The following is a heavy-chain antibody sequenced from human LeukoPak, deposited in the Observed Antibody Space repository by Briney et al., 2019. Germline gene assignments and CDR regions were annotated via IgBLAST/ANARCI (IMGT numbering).Heavy chain of an antibody. J-gene: IGHJ6*02. CDR2: IKADGSGT. V-gene: IGHV3-43*02. CDR1: GFTIGLYA. D-gene: IGHD2/OR15-2a*01. CDR3: ATWAFYHNLDV. Sequence: GGSLRLSCAASGFTIGLYAMYWVRQGPGRGLEWVSVIKADGSGTFYADSVRGRFTTSRDNSKNSLYLQMNSLTSEDTALYYCATWAFYHNLDVWGRGTTVIVSS.